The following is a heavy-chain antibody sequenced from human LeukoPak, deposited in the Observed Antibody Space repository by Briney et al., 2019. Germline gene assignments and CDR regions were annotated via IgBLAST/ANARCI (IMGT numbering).Heavy chain of an antibody. CDR1: GGSISSYY. J-gene: IGHJ4*02. D-gene: IGHD3-9*01. CDR2: IYTSGST. CDR3: ARDSGSYYDILTGYYRDPLYFDY. Sequence: SETLSLTCTVSGGSISSYYWSWIRQPAGKGLEWIGRIYTSGSTNYNPSLKSRVTISVDTSKNQFSLKLSSVTAADTAVYYCARDSGSYYDILTGYYRDPLYFDYWGQGTLVTVSS. V-gene: IGHV4-4*07.